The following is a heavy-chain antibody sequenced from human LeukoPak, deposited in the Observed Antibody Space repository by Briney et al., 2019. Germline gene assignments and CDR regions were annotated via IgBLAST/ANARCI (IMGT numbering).Heavy chain of an antibody. D-gene: IGHD5-12*01. CDR1: GFTVSSNY. J-gene: IGHJ6*03. CDR3: ARTTINYYYYYMDV. V-gene: IGHV3-53*01. CDR2: IYSGGST. Sequence: GGSLRLSCAASGFTVSSNYMSWVRQAPGKELEWVSVIYSGGSTYYADSVKGRFTISRDNSKNTLYLQMNSLSAEDTAVYYCARTTINYYYYYMDVWGKGTTVTVSS.